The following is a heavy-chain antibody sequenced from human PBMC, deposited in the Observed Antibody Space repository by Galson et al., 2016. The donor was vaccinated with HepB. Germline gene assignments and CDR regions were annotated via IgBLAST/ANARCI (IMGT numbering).Heavy chain of an antibody. D-gene: IGHD3-22*01. CDR3: AKSSGYYFVDSFDM. Sequence: SLRLSCAASGFTFDDYGMNWARQVPGKGLEWVSGINWNGGTTNYVDSVKGRFTISRDNAKNSLYLQMNSLRAGDTALYYCAKSSGYYFVDSFDMWGQGTIVTVSS. V-gene: IGHV3-20*04. CDR2: INWNGGTT. J-gene: IGHJ3*02. CDR1: GFTFDDYG.